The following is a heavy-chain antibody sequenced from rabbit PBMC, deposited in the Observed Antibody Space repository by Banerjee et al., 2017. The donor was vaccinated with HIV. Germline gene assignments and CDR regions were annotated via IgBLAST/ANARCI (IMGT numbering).Heavy chain of an antibody. V-gene: IGHV1S45*01. D-gene: IGHD8-1*01. CDR1: GFSFRISYW. Sequence: QEPLEASGGYLVKPEGSLTLTCTASGFSFRISYWICWVRQAPGKGLEWIACIYAGSSGSTYYASWAKGRFTISKTSSTTVTLQMTSLTAADTATYFCARDGYAGSSYFDLWGQGTLVTVS. CDR2: IYAGSSGST. CDR3: ARDGYAGSSYFDL. J-gene: IGHJ3*01.